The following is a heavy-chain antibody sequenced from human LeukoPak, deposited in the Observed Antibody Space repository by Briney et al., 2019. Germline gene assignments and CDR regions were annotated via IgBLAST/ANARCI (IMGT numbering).Heavy chain of an antibody. CDR2: IKSKGNSYAT. D-gene: IGHD3-3*01. Sequence: GGSLKLSCAASGFTFSDSAVHWVRQASGKGLDWVGRIKSKGNSYATAYAASVNGRFTISRDDLKNTAYLQMNSLKTEDTAVYYCTTDFWSGYHIPYWGQGTLVTDSS. V-gene: IGHV3-73*01. CDR3: TTDFWSGYHIPY. CDR1: GFTFSDSA. J-gene: IGHJ4*02.